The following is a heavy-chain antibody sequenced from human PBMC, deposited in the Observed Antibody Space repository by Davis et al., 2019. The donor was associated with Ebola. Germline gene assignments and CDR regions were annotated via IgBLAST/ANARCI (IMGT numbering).Heavy chain of an antibody. V-gene: IGHV3-23*01. CDR2: IRGSGGST. CDR3: ARVSWIQLWLLDY. CDR1: GFTFSSYA. D-gene: IGHD5-18*01. J-gene: IGHJ4*02. Sequence: GESLKISCAASGFTFSSYAMSWVRQTPGKGLEWVSAIRGSGGSTYYADSVKGRFTISRDNAKNSLYLQMNSLRAEDTAVYYCARVSWIQLWLLDYWGQGTLVTVSS.